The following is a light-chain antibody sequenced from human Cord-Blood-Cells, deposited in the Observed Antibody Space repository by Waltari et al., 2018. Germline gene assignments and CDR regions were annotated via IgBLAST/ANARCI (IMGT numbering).Light chain of an antibody. CDR1: QSVSSY. CDR2: DAY. V-gene: IGKV3-11*01. J-gene: IGKJ5*01. Sequence: IVLTPSPATLSLSPGDTATLSCRASQSVSSYLAWYQQKPGQAPRLLSYDAYNRSTGIPARFSGSVSGTDFTLTISSLEPEDFAVYYCQQRSNWPPITVGQGTRLEIK. CDR3: QQRSNWPPIT.